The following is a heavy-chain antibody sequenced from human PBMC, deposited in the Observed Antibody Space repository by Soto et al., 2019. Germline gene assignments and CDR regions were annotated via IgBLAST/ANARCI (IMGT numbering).Heavy chain of an antibody. CDR2: IYYSGST. CDR1: GGSISSSSYY. CDR3: ARHAPAISISDH. J-gene: IGHJ4*02. Sequence: QLQLQESGPGLVKPSETLSLTCTVSGGSISSSSYYWGWIRQPPGKGLEWIGSIYYSGSTYYNPSLKSRVPIAVDTSKNRFSLRLSSVTAADTAVYYCARHAPAISISDHWGQGTLVTVSS. V-gene: IGHV4-39*01. D-gene: IGHD3-3*01.